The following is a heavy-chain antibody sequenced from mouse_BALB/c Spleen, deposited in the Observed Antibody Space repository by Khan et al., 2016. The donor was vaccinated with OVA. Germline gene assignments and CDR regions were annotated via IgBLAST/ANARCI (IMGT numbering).Heavy chain of an antibody. V-gene: IGHV2-6-1*01. D-gene: IGHD2-1*01. Sequence: QVQLKESGPGLVAPSQSLSITCTISGFSLTNYGVHWVRQPPGKGLAWLVVIWSDGHTTYNSALKSRLSISKDNSKSQVFLKMNSLQTDDTAMYYCARHGYYGNYGPYFDVWGAGTTVTVSS. J-gene: IGHJ1*01. CDR3: ARHGYYGNYGPYFDV. CDR2: IWSDGHT. CDR1: GFSLTNYG.